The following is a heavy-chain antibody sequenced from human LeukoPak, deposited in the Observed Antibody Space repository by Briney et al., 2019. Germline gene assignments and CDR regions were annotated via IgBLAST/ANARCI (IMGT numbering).Heavy chain of an antibody. CDR2: VSGRGSST. V-gene: IGHV3-23*01. J-gene: IGHJ3*02. CDR1: GFSFSSCA. Sequence: GGSLRLSCAASGFSFSSCAMSWVRQAPGKGLEWVSAVSGRGSSTFYADSVKGRFTISRDNSKNTLYLQMNSLRAEDTAVYYCASSWYSDAFDIWGQGTMVTVSS. D-gene: IGHD6-13*01. CDR3: ASSWYSDAFDI.